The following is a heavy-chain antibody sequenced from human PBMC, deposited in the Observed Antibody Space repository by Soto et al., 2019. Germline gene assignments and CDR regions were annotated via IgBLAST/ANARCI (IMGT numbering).Heavy chain of an antibody. V-gene: IGHV3-30*18. CDR1: GFTFSSFV. CDR3: AKGPYSPTSGWFDS. Sequence: QVQLVESGGGVVQPGRSLRLSCAASGFTFSSFVMHWVRQAPGKGLEWVAVISSDGVNKYYAESVRGRFAISRDNSKNTLYLQMNSLRAEDTAVYYCAKGPYSPTSGWFDSWGQGTLVTVSS. D-gene: IGHD6-13*01. J-gene: IGHJ5*01. CDR2: ISSDGVNK.